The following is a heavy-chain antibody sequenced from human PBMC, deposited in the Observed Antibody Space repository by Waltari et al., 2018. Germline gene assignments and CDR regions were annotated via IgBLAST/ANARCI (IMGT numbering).Heavy chain of an antibody. V-gene: IGHV1-18*01. D-gene: IGHD2-8*01. CDR1: GYTFTSYG. CDR2: ISAYNGNT. Sequence: QVQLVQSGAEVKNPGASVKVSCKASGYTFTSYGISWVRQAPGQGLEWMGWISAYNGNTNYAQKLQGRVTMTTDTSTSTAYMELRSLRSDDTAVYYCARVSGVGYCTNGVCYYNWFDPWGQGTLVTVSS. CDR3: ARVSGVGYCTNGVCYYNWFDP. J-gene: IGHJ5*02.